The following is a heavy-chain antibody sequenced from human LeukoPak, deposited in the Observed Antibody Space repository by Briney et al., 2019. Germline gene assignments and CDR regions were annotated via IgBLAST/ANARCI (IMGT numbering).Heavy chain of an antibody. CDR3: ARASRHYDILIFRGWFDP. D-gene: IGHD3-9*01. CDR2: IYYSGST. CDR1: GGSISSSSYY. J-gene: IGHJ5*02. Sequence: PSETLSLTCTVSGGSISSSSYYWGWIRQPPGKGLEWIGSIYYSGSTYYNPSLKSRVTISVDTSKNQFSLKLSSVTAADTAVYYCARASRHYDILIFRGWFDPWGQGTLVTVSS. V-gene: IGHV4-39*07.